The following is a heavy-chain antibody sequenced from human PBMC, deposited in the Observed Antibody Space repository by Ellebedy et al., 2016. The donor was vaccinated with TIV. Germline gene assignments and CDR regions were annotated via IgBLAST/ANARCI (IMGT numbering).Heavy chain of an antibody. D-gene: IGHD5-12*01. CDR3: ARHPGYILPNYLDF. CDR2: IIAIFGTT. Sequence: SVKVSCKASGGIFRSNAVSWVRQAPGQGFEWMGGIIAIFGTTKYAHNFQDRVTITADESTSTVYMEVNRLRPDDTAMYYCARHPGYILPNYLDFWGQGTLVSVSS. J-gene: IGHJ4*02. CDR1: GGIFRSNA. V-gene: IGHV1-69*13.